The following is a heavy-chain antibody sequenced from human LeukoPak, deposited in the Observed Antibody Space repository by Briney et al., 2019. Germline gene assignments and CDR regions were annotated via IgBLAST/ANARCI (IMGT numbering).Heavy chain of an antibody. Sequence: GGSLRLSCGASGFTVSSNYMSWVRQAPGKGLEWVSVIYSGGSTYYADSVRGRFTISRHNSKNTLYLQMNSLRAEDTAVYYCARDQGYCSGGSCYGDYYYGMDVWGQGTTVTVSS. J-gene: IGHJ6*02. V-gene: IGHV3-53*04. CDR1: GFTVSSNY. CDR2: IYSGGST. CDR3: ARDQGYCSGGSCYGDYYYGMDV. D-gene: IGHD2-15*01.